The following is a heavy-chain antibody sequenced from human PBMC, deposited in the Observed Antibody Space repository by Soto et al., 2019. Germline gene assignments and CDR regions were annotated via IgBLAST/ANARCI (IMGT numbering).Heavy chain of an antibody. CDR2: IYYSGST. D-gene: IGHD2-2*01. Sequence: PSESLSLTCTVSGGSISSGGYYWSWIRQHPGKGLEWIGYIYYSGSTYYNPSLKSRVTIPVDTSKNQFSLKLSPVTAADAAVYYWALGVSTSSYFDYWGQGTLVTVSS. V-gene: IGHV4-31*03. CDR3: ALGVSTSSYFDY. CDR1: GGSISSGGYY. J-gene: IGHJ4*02.